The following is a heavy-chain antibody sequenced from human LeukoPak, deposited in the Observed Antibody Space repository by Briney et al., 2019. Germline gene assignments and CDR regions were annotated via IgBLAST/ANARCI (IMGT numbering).Heavy chain of an antibody. CDR3: ARDGEIRLWTRGADYFNMDV. Sequence: ASVKVSCKASGYTFTGYYIHWVRQAPGQGLEWMGWINPNSGGTNYAQKFQGRVTMSRDTSISTAYMELSRLSSDDAAIYYCARDGEIRLWTRGADYFNMDVWGRGTTVTVSS. V-gene: IGHV1-2*02. CDR2: INPNSGGT. J-gene: IGHJ6*03. D-gene: IGHD5-18*01. CDR1: GYTFTGYY.